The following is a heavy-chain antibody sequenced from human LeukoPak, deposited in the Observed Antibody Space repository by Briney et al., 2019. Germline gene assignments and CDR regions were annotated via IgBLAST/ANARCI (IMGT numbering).Heavy chain of an antibody. CDR1: GGSFSGYY. CDR2: INDSGST. CDR3: ARRTPAYGSGSYVAG. V-gene: IGHV4-34*01. Sequence: SETLSLTCAVYGGSFSGYYWSWIRQSPGKGLEWIGEINDSGSTNYNPSLKSRVTMSVDPSMNQFSLKLSSVTAADTAVYYCARRTPAYGSGSYVAGWGQGTLVTVSS. J-gene: IGHJ4*02. D-gene: IGHD3-10*01.